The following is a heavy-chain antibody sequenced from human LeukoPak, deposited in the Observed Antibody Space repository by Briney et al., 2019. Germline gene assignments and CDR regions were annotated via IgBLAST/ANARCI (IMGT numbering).Heavy chain of an antibody. J-gene: IGHJ4*02. V-gene: IGHV3-30-3*01. CDR1: GFTFSSYA. CDR3: ARAIGVTPHY. CDR2: ISYDGSNK. Sequence: TGGSLRLSCAASGFTFSSYAMHWVRQAPGKGLEWVAVISYDGSNKYYADSVKGRFTISRDNSKNTLYLQMNSLRAEDTAVYYCARAIGVTPHYWGQGTLVTVSS. D-gene: IGHD1-26*01.